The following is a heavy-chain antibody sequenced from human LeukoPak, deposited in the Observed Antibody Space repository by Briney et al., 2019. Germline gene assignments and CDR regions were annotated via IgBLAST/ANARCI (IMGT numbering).Heavy chain of an antibody. CDR3: AKGDYYDSSGYV. CDR2: INGSGGST. V-gene: IGHV3-23*01. J-gene: IGHJ4*02. CDR1: GFTVSSNY. D-gene: IGHD3-22*01. Sequence: GGSLRLSCAASGFTVSSNYMSWVRQAPGKGLEWVSAINGSGGSTYYADSVKGRFTISRDNSKNTLYLQMNSLRAEDTAVYYCAKGDYYDSSGYVWGQGTLVTVSS.